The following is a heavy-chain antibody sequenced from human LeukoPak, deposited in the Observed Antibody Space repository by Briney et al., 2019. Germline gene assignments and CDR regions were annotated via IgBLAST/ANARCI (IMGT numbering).Heavy chain of an antibody. CDR1: GGSITNNNYY. J-gene: IGHJ4*02. V-gene: IGHV4-39*01. CDR3: ARQLYSGSFSHFDY. CDR2: LYYSGST. Sequence: SETLSLTCTVSGGSITNNNYYWDWIRQPPGKGLEWIGDLYYSGSTHYNPSLKSRVTISVDTSKNQFSLKLSSVTAADTAVYYCARQLYSGSFSHFDYWGQGTLVTVSS. D-gene: IGHD1-26*01.